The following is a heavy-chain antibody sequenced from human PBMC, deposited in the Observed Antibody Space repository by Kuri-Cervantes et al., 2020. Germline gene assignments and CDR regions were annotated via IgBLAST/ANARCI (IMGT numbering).Heavy chain of an antibody. J-gene: IGHJ3*02. CDR3: AHRGNYDYIWGSYRPGAFDI. CDR1: GFSLSTSGVG. V-gene: IGHV2-5*02. CDR2: IYWDDDK. Sequence: SGPTLVKPTQTLMLTCTFSGFSLSTSGVGVGWIRQPPGKALEWLALIYWDDDKRYSPSLKSRLTITKDTSKNQVVLTMTNMDPVDTATYYCAHRGNYDYIWGSYRPGAFDIWGQGTMVTVSS. D-gene: IGHD3-16*02.